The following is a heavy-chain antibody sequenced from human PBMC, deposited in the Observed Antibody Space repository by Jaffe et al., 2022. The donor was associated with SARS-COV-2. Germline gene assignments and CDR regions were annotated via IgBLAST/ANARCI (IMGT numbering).Heavy chain of an antibody. CDR3: AKGDCGDNCRLTDY. D-gene: IGHD2-21*02. Sequence: EVQLLESGGGLVQPGGSLRLSCAASGFTFSSYAMSWVRQAPGKGLEWVSDISDSGGSTYYADAVKGRFTISRDNSKNTLFLQMNSLRAEDTAVYYCAKGDCGDNCRLTDYWGQGTLVTVSS. CDR1: GFTFSSYA. J-gene: IGHJ4*02. CDR2: ISDSGGST. V-gene: IGHV3-23*01.